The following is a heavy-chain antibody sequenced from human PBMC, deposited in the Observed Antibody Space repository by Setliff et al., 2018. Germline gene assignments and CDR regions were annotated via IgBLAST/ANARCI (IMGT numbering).Heavy chain of an antibody. J-gene: IGHJ1*01. CDR2: VYYSGYT. CDR1: GGSASSTSHY. Sequence: PSETLSLTCNVSGGSASSTSHYWGWIRQPPGKGMEWIGSVYYSGYTYYNPSLQSRVTISVDMSKNQFSMKLTSVTAADTAVYYCARVDFTMIQGVLGLWGQGTLVTVSS. D-gene: IGHD3-10*01. CDR3: ARVDFTMIQGVLGL. V-gene: IGHV4-39*07.